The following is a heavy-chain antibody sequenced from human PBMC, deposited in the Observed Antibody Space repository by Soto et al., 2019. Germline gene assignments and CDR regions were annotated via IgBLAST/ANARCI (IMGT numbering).Heavy chain of an antibody. CDR3: ARDRCSGGSCYSGFSSYFDY. CDR1: GYTFTGYY. J-gene: IGHJ4*02. V-gene: IGHV1-2*04. Sequence: ASVKVSCKASGYTFTGYYMHWVRQAPGQGLEWMGWINPNSGGTNYAQKFQGWVTMTRDTSISTAYMELSRLRSDDTAVYYCARDRCSGGSCYSGFSSYFDYWGQGTLVTVSS. CDR2: INPNSGGT. D-gene: IGHD2-15*01.